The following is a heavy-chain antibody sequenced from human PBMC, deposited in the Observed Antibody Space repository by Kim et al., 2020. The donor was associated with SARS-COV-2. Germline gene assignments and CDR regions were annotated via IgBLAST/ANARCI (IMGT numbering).Heavy chain of an antibody. CDR3: ARWFSYYDSSGYYPDN. CDR1: GGSISSGGYY. Sequence: SETLSLTCTVSGGSISSGGYYWSWIRQHPGKGLEWIGYIYYSGSTYYNPSLKSRVTISVDTSKNQFSLKLSSVTAADTAVYYCARWFSYYDSSGYYPDNWGQGTLVTVSS. V-gene: IGHV4-31*03. D-gene: IGHD3-22*01. J-gene: IGHJ4*02. CDR2: IYYSGST.